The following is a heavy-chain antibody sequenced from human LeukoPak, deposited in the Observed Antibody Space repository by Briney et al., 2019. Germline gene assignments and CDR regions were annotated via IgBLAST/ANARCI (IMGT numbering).Heavy chain of an antibody. CDR2: ISWDGTT. CDR1: GFTFEDYT. Sequence: GGSLRLSCAASGFTFEDYTMHWVRQAPGKTLEWVSLISWDGTTYYTDSVKGRFTISRDNSKDSLYLQMDSLRSEDTAFYYCVKDLSYESSGSFFDYWGQGTLVTVSS. J-gene: IGHJ4*02. CDR3: VKDLSYESSGSFFDY. V-gene: IGHV3-43*01. D-gene: IGHD3-22*01.